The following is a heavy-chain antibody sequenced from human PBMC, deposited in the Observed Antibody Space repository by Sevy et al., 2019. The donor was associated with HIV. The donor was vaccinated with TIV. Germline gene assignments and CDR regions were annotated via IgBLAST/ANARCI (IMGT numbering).Heavy chain of an antibody. CDR1: GFTFSTYS. Sequence: GGSLRLSCAASGFTFSTYSMNWVRQAPGKGLEWVSSISSSSTYIYYADSVKGRFTISRNNAKNSLFLQMNSLRAEDXXXXXCARXXXXDXEXTREYYMGVWGKGTTVTVSS. CDR2: ISSSSTYI. V-gene: IGHV3-21*01. CDR3: ARXXXXDXEXTREYYMGV. J-gene: IGHJ6*03. D-gene: IGHD2-21*02.